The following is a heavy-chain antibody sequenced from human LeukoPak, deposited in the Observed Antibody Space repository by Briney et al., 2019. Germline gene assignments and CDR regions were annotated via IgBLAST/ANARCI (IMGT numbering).Heavy chain of an antibody. CDR1: GGSISSGSYY. Sequence: SETLSLTCTVSGGSISSGSYYWSWIRQPAGKGLEWIGRIYTSGSTNYNPSLKSRVTISVDTSKNQFSLKLSSVTAAHTAVYYCARHLGWLGYCSSTSCRGFDPWGQGTLVTVSS. CDR3: ARHLGWLGYCSSTSCRGFDP. D-gene: IGHD2-2*01. J-gene: IGHJ5*02. V-gene: IGHV4-61*02. CDR2: IYTSGST.